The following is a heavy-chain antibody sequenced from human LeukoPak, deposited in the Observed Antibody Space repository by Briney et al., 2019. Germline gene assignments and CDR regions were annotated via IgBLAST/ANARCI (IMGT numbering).Heavy chain of an antibody. V-gene: IGHV3-21*01. CDR3: ARVSGRLERQSDLDY. J-gene: IGHJ4*02. CDR1: GFTFSSYS. CDR2: ISGDSTYI. Sequence: GRSLRLSCAASGFTFSSYSMNWVRQAPGKGLEWVPSISGDSTYIYDAGSVKGRFTISRDNAQASLYLQMISLRADDTAVYYCARVSGRLERQSDLDYWGQGTLVIVSS. D-gene: IGHD1-1*01.